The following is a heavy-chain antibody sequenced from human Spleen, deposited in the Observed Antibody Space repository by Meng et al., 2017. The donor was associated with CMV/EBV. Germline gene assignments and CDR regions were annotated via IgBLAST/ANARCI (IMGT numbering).Heavy chain of an antibody. V-gene: IGHV3-30*18. D-gene: IGHD3-16*01. CDR1: GFTFTSYW. J-gene: IGHJ4*02. Sequence: GGSLRLSCAASGFTFTSYWMHWVRQAPGKGLEWVAAISSDETTTYYPDSVRGRFTVSRDNSKNIISLQMNSLRPEDTALYFCAKDPIGGNYRGSHFDYWGQGVLVTV. CDR2: ISSDETTT. CDR3: AKDPIGGNYRGSHFDY.